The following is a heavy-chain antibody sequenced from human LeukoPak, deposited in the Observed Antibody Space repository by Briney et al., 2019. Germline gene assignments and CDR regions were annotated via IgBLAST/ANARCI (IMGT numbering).Heavy chain of an antibody. D-gene: IGHD6-13*01. J-gene: IGHJ4*02. V-gene: IGHV4-34*01. CDR3: ARVRGSSWTTYYFDY. Sequence: PSETLSLTCAVYGGSFSGYYWSWIRQPPGKGLEWIGEINHSGCTNYNPSLKSRVTISVDTSKSQFSLKLSSVTAADTAVYYCARVRGSSWTTYYFDYWGQGTLVTVSS. CDR2: INHSGCT. CDR1: GGSFSGYY.